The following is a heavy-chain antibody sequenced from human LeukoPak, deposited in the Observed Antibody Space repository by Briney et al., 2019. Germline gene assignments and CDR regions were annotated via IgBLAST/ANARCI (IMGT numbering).Heavy chain of an antibody. V-gene: IGHV3-48*03. Sequence: GGSLRLSCAAPGFTFSSYEMNWVRQAPGKGLEWVSYISPTGSTIYYADSMKGRFTISRDNAKKSLYLQMNSLRAEDTAVYYCARDAYYYDRSGYYLLDYWGQGTLVTVSS. CDR3: ARDAYYYDRSGYYLLDY. CDR1: GFTFSSYE. CDR2: ISPTGSTI. J-gene: IGHJ4*02. D-gene: IGHD3-22*01.